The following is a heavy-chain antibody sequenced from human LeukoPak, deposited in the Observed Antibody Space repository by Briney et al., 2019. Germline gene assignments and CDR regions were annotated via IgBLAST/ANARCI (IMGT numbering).Heavy chain of an antibody. J-gene: IGHJ4*02. CDR3: ARDRNAMYY. Sequence: GGSLRLSCAASGFTVSSNYMSWVRPAPGKGLEWVSVIYSGGTTYYADSVKGRFTISRDDSKNTLYLQMNSLRAEDTAVYYCARDRNAMYYWGQGTLVTVSS. CDR1: GFTVSSNY. V-gene: IGHV3-66*01. CDR2: IYSGGTT. D-gene: IGHD1-1*01.